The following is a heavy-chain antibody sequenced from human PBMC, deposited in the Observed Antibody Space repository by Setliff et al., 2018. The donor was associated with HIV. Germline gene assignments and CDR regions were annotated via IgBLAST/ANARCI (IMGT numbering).Heavy chain of an antibody. CDR2: IIPILDTT. J-gene: IGHJ5*02. D-gene: IGHD3-16*01. CDR1: GGTFNNYV. Sequence: SVKVSCKAAGGTFNNYVFSWVRKAPGRGLEWIGTIIPILDTTNYAQKFQDRVTITTDESTSTAYMELRSLTSEDTAVYYCARDLDEAVKDADNYVPLDLWGQGTLGTVSS. V-gene: IGHV1-69*11. CDR3: ARDLDEAVKDADNYVPLDL.